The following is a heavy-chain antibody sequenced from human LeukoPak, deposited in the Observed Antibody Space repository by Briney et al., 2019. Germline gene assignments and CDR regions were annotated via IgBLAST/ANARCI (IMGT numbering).Heavy chain of an antibody. D-gene: IGHD1-7*01. J-gene: IGHJ5*02. CDR2: INPNSGGT. CDR3: ARGGAYNWNYGNWFDP. Sequence: ASVKVSCKASGYTFTGYYMHWVRQAPGQGLGWMGWINPNSGGTNYAQKFQGRVTMTRDTSISTAYMELSRLRSDDTAVYYCARGGAYNWNYGNWFDPWGQGTLATVSS. CDR1: GYTFTGYY. V-gene: IGHV1-2*02.